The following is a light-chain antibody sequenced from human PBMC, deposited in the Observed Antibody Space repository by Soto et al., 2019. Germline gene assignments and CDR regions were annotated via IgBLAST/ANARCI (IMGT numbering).Light chain of an antibody. CDR3: HQYGNSPLT. CDR1: QNVYSNF. CDR2: GAS. J-gene: IGKJ3*01. V-gene: IGKV3-20*01. Sequence: ETVLTQSPGTLSLSPGDRATLSCRASQNVYSNFVGWYQQRPGQAPRLLIYGASTRATDIPDRFSGSGSGTDFSHTISRLEPDDLAVYFCHQYGNSPLTFSPGTKVD.